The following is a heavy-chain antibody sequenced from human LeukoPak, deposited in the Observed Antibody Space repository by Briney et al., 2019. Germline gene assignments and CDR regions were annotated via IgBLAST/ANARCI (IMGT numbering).Heavy chain of an antibody. Sequence: GGSLRLSCAASGFTFSSYGMTWVRQAPGKGLEWVSAISGSGGSTYYADSVKGRSTISRDNSKNMLYLQMNSLIAENTAVYYCAKFGLDGSGRFHDAFDIWGQGTMVTVSS. D-gene: IGHD3-10*01. V-gene: IGHV3-23*01. CDR2: ISGSGGST. J-gene: IGHJ3*02. CDR3: AKFGLDGSGRFHDAFDI. CDR1: GFTFSSYG.